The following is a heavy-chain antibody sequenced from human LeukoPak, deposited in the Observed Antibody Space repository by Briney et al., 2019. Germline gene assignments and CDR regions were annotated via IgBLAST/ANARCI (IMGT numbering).Heavy chain of an antibody. V-gene: IGHV3-9*01. CDR1: GFTFDDYA. CDR3: AKSPSITMIVEDDAFDI. Sequence: PGGSLRLSCAASGFTFDDYAMHWVRQAPGKGLEWVSGISWNSGSIGYADSVKGRFTISRDNAKNSLYLQMNSLRAEDTALYYCAKSPSITMIVEDDAFDIWGQGTMVTVSS. CDR2: ISWNSGSI. J-gene: IGHJ3*02. D-gene: IGHD3-22*01.